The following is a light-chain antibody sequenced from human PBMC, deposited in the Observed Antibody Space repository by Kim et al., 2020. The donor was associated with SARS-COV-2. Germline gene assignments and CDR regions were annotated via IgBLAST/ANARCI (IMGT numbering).Light chain of an antibody. CDR1: SLRTYH. V-gene: IGLV3-19*01. Sequence: MGQKVRIPCQGGSLRTYHATWYQQKPGQDHVLVMFGRNNRPSGTSDRFSDASSGNRDSLIITGAHGREEADYYCNSRGSSSHHQVFGTGTKVTVL. CDR3: NSRGSSSHHQV. CDR2: GRN. J-gene: IGLJ1*01.